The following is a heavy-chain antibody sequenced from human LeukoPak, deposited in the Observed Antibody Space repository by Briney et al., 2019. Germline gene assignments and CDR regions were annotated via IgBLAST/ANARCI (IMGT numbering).Heavy chain of an antibody. CDR2: IYYTGST. Sequence: SETLSLNCTVSGGSISSSSYYWGWIRQPPGKGLEWIGYIYYTGSTNYNPSLKSRVTISVDTSKNQFSLKLSSVTAADTAVYYCARRRHDYGDYYFDYWGQGTLVTVSS. D-gene: IGHD4-17*01. J-gene: IGHJ4*02. CDR3: ARRRHDYGDYYFDY. V-gene: IGHV4-61*05. CDR1: GGSISSSSYY.